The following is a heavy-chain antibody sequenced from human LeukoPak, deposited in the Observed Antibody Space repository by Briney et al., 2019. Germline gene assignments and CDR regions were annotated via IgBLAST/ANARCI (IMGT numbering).Heavy chain of an antibody. CDR3: ARWVYGDYSFHY. D-gene: IGHD4-17*01. J-gene: IGHJ4*02. V-gene: IGHV5-51*01. Sequence: GESLKISCQATGYSYTTYWIAWVRQLPGKGLEWMGIIYLSDSDTTYSPSFQGRVTISADKSISTAYLQWSSLKASDTAIYYCARWVYGDYSFHYWGQGTLVTVSS. CDR2: IYLSDSDT. CDR1: GYSYTTYW.